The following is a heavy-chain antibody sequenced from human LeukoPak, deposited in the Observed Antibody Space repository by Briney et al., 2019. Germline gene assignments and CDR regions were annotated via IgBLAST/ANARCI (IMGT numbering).Heavy chain of an antibody. CDR1: GFTFSGSA. J-gene: IGHJ4*02. V-gene: IGHV3-73*01. CDR2: IRSKPNNYAA. Sequence: GGSLRLSCAASGFTFSGSAMHWVRQAPGKGLEWVGRIRSKPNNYAATYAASVKGRFTISRDDSKKTAYLQMNSLKTDDTAVYFCTTEGDYWGQGAQVTVSS. CDR3: TTEGDY.